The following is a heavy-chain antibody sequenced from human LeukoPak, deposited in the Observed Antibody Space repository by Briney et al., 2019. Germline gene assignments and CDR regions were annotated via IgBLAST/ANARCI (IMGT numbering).Heavy chain of an antibody. J-gene: IGHJ4*02. CDR2: IHDRGGST. D-gene: IGHD1/OR15-1a*01. Sequence: GGSLRLSCAASGFTFSSYAMSWVRQAPGKGLEWVSGIHDRGGSTYYVDFVRGRLTISRDNSKNTLYLQMSSLRDEDTAVYYCVAYNYYAGNNPFDYWGQGALVTVSS. CDR1: GFTFSSYA. CDR3: VAYNYYAGNNPFDY. V-gene: IGHV3-23*01.